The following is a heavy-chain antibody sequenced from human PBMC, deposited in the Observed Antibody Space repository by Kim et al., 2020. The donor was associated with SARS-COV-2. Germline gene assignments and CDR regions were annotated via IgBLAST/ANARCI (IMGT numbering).Heavy chain of an antibody. CDR1: GYTFTNYF. Sequence: ASVKVSCKAFGYTFTNYFIHWVRQAPGQGLEWMGVVNLSRGNTDYPQNFRGRVTVTSDTSTNTVYMELSSLRFEDTAVYYCSREDSRSSPYNLDYWGQGT. D-gene: IGHD6-6*01. CDR3: SREDSRSSPYNLDY. J-gene: IGHJ4*02. V-gene: IGHV1-46*01. CDR2: VNLSRGNT.